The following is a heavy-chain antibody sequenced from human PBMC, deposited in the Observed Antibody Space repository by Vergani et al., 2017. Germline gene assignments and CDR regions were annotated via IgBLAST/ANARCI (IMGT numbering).Heavy chain of an antibody. Sequence: EVQLVESGGGLVQPGGSLRLSCAASGFTFSSYAMSWVRQAPGKGLEWVSAISGSGGSTYYADSVKGRFTISRDNSKNTLYLQMNSLRAEDTAVYYCAKMVGATGYYCYLMDVWGEGSTVTVSS. CDR2: ISGSGGST. J-gene: IGHJ6*01. CDR3: AKMVGATGYYCYLMDV. D-gene: IGHD2-15*01. V-gene: IGHV3-23*04. CDR1: GFTFSSYA.